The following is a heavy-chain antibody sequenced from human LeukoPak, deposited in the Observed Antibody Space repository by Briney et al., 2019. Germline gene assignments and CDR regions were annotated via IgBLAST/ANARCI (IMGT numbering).Heavy chain of an antibody. CDR2: IYHSGST. J-gene: IGHJ4*02. Sequence: SGTLSLTCTVSGYSTNSAYYWGCIRQPPGKGLEWIGSIYHSGSTYYNPSLKSRVTISVDTSKNQFSLKLSSVTAADTAVYYCARVRGSAYYDFWSGYSNYFDYWGQGTLVTVSS. CDR1: GYSTNSAYY. V-gene: IGHV4-38-2*02. D-gene: IGHD3-3*01. CDR3: ARVRGSAYYDFWSGYSNYFDY.